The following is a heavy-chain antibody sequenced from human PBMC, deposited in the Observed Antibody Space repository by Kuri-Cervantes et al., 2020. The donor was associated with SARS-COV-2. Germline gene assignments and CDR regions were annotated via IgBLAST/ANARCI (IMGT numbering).Heavy chain of an antibody. D-gene: IGHD2-8*01. J-gene: IGHJ4*02. CDR3: ARESALLSLDY. V-gene: IGHV3-21*01. CDR1: GFTSSSYS. Sequence: GESLKISCAASGFTSSSYSMNWVRQAPGKGLEWVSSISSSSSYIYYADSVKGRLTISRDNAKNSLYLQMNSLRAEDTAVYYCARESALLSLDYWGQGTLVTVSS. CDR2: ISSSSSYI.